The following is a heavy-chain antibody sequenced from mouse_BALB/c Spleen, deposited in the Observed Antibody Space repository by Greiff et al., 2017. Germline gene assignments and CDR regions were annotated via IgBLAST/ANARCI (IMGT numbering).Heavy chain of an antibody. CDR1: GYTFTDYA. CDR3: ANYYGSKGFAY. CDR2: ISTYYGDA. J-gene: IGHJ3*01. Sequence: VQLQQSGAELVRPGVSVKISCKGSGYTFTDYAMHWVKQSHAKSLEWIGVISTYYGDASYNQKFKGKATMTVDKSSSTAYMELARLTSEDSAIYYCANYYGSKGFAYWGQGTLVTVSA. V-gene: IGHV1S137*01. D-gene: IGHD1-1*01.